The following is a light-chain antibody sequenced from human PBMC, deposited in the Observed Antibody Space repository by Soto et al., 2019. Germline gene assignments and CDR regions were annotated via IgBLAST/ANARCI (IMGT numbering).Light chain of an antibody. CDR1: QSVSNW. Sequence: DIQMTQSPSTLSASVGERVTITCRASQSVSNWLAWYQQKAGLAPKLLIYAASSLQSGVPSRFSVSGSGTDFTLTVCSLQPEDGETYDGPQTYSTAPTFGQGTKVDIK. CDR2: AAS. V-gene: IGKV1-39*01. J-gene: IGKJ1*01. CDR3: PQTYSTAPT.